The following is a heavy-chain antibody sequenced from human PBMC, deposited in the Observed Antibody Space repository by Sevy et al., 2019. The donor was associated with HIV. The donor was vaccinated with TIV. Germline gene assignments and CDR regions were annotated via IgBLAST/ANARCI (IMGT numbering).Heavy chain of an antibody. Sequence: GGSLRLSCVAYGFTVSSNFMTWVRQAPGKGLEWVSIIYSGGDTYYADSVKGRFTNSRDNSKNTLYLQMNNLRAEDTAVYYCGRDLRVATASGGMDVWGQGTTVTVSS. J-gene: IGHJ6*02. CDR2: IYSGGDT. V-gene: IGHV3-53*01. D-gene: IGHD6-13*01. CDR3: GRDLRVATASGGMDV. CDR1: GFTVSSNF.